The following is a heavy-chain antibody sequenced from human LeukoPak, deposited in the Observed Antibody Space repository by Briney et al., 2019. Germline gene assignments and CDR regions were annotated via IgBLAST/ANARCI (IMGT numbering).Heavy chain of an antibody. CDR2: IKQDGSEK. CDR3: ARDLDDLNTLPPLFQH. CDR1: GFTVSSNY. J-gene: IGHJ1*01. Sequence: GGSLRLSCAASGFTVSSNYMSWVRQAPGKGLEWVANIKQDGSEKYYVDSVKGRFTISRDNAKNSLYLQMNNLRAEDTAVYYCARDLDDLNTLPPLFQHWGQGTLVTVTS. D-gene: IGHD3-3*01. V-gene: IGHV3-7*03.